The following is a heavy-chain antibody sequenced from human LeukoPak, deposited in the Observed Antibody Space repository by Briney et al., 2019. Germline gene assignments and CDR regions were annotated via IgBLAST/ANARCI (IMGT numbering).Heavy chain of an antibody. J-gene: IGHJ4*02. CDR2: IYHSGST. CDR1: GYSISSGYY. V-gene: IGHV4-38-2*01. CDR3: ARVEGVVVPAAIDH. Sequence: SETLSLTCAVSGYSISSGYYWGWIRQPPGKGLEWIGSIYHSGSTYYNPSLKSRVTISVDTSKNQFSLKLSSVTAAGTAVYYCARVEGVVVPAAIDHWGQGTLVTVSS. D-gene: IGHD2-2*01.